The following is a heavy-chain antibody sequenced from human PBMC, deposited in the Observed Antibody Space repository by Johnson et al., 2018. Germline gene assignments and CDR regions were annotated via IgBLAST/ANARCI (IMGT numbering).Heavy chain of an antibody. J-gene: IGHJ6*02. V-gene: IGHV1-69*09. Sequence: QVQLQESGAEVKKPGSSVKVSCKASGGTFSSYTISWVRQAPGQGLEWMGRIIPILGIANYAQKFQGRVTITADKSTSTAYMELSSLRSEDTAVYYCARDHASGSSVYYDGMDVWGQGTTVTVSS. CDR1: GGTFSSYT. CDR2: IIPILGIA. D-gene: IGHD2-8*01. CDR3: ARDHASGSSVYYDGMDV.